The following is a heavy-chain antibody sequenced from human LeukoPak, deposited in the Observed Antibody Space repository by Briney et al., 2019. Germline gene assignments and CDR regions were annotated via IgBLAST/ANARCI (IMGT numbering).Heavy chain of an antibody. J-gene: IGHJ6*02. D-gene: IGHD2-15*01. CDR1: GGSISSSSYY. Sequence: KPSETLSLTCTVSGGSISSSSYYWGWIRRPPGKGLEWIVSIYYSGSTYYNPSLKSRVTISVDTSKNQFSLKLSSVTAADTAVYYCAREGRCSGPGCYYYGMDVWGQGTTVTVSS. V-gene: IGHV4-39*02. CDR2: IYYSGST. CDR3: AREGRCSGPGCYYYGMDV.